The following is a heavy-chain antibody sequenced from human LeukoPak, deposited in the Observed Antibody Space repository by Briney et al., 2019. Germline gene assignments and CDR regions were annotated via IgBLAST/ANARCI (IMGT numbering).Heavy chain of an antibody. Sequence: SGGSLRLSCAASGFTFSSFAMSWVRQAPGKGLEWVSAISSYGGSTYYADSVKGRFTISRDNSKNRLYLQMNSLRAEDTAIYYCAKTPLAVAPGDYFDYWGQGTLVTVSS. CDR3: AKTPLAVAPGDYFDY. CDR1: GFTFSSFA. CDR2: ISSYGGST. D-gene: IGHD6-19*01. V-gene: IGHV3-23*01. J-gene: IGHJ4*02.